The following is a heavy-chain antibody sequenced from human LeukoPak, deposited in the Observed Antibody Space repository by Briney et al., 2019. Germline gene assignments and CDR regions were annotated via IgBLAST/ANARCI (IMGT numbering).Heavy chain of an antibody. CDR1: GYTFTSYD. J-gene: IGHJ6*03. CDR2: MNPNSGNT. V-gene: IGHV1-8*01. Sequence: ASVKVSCKASGYTFTSYDINWVRQATGQGLEWMGWMNPNSGNTGYAQKFQGRVTMTRNTSISTAYMELSSLRSEDTAVYYCARGPRITMVRGGQWYYYMDVWGKGTTVTISS. CDR3: ARGPRITMVRGGQWYYYMDV. D-gene: IGHD3-10*01.